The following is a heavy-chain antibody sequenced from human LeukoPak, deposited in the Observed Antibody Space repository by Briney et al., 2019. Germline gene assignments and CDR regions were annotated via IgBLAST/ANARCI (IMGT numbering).Heavy chain of an antibody. J-gene: IGHJ3*02. CDR1: GFTFSSYG. CDR2: ISYDGSNK. CDR3: AKDLNSGSYQGAFDI. V-gene: IGHV3-30*18. Sequence: GGSLRLSCAASGFTFSSYGMHWVRQAPGKGLEWVAVISYDGSNKYYADSVKGRFTISRDNSKNTLYLQMNSLRAEDTAVYYCAKDLNSGSYQGAFDIWGQGTMVTVSS. D-gene: IGHD1-26*01.